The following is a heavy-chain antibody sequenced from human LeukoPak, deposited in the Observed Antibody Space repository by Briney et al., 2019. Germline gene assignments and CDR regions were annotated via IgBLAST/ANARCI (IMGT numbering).Heavy chain of an antibody. Sequence: SETLSLTCSVTGDSISSGSHYWGWIRQSPGKGLEWIGTIYHNGITSYNPSLNSRVTISVDSSQNQFSLRLSSVTAADTAVYYCARLPIAVAGTIFWYFDLWGRGTLVTVSS. V-gene: IGHV4-39*01. CDR2: IYHNGIT. J-gene: IGHJ2*01. CDR3: ARLPIAVAGTIFWYFDL. D-gene: IGHD6-19*01. CDR1: GDSISSGSHY.